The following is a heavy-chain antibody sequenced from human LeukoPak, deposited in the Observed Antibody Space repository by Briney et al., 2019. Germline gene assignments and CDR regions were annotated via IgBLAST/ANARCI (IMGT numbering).Heavy chain of an antibody. D-gene: IGHD4-11*01. Sequence: SVKVSCKASGGTFSSYAISWVRQAPGQGLEWMGGIIPIFGTANYAQKFQGRVTITADESTSTAYMELSSLRSEDTAVYYCARAPRTVTTETTYYYYGMDVWGQGTTVTVSS. CDR1: GGTFSSYA. CDR2: IIPIFGTA. V-gene: IGHV1-69*01. J-gene: IGHJ6*02. CDR3: ARAPRTVTTETTYYYYGMDV.